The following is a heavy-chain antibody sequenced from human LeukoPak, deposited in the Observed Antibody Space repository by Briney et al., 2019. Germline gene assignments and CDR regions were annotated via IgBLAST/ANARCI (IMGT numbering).Heavy chain of an antibody. CDR3: ARDYRSSGYSH. V-gene: IGHV3-7*01. Sequence: LSGGSLRLSCAASGFTFSSYWMSWVRQAPGRGLQWVAFIPFGSHKYYADSVEGRFTISRDNAKNSLYLQMNSLRAEDTAVYYCARDYRSSGYSHWGQGTLVTVSS. CDR1: GFTFSSYW. CDR2: IPFGSHK. D-gene: IGHD3-22*01. J-gene: IGHJ4*02.